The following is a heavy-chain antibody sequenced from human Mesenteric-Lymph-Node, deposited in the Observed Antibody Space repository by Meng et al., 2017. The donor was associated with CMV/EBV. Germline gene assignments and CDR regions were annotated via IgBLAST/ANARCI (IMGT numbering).Heavy chain of an antibody. CDR2: INHSGST. D-gene: IGHD3-9*01. CDR3: ARGSSYDILTGYFDY. J-gene: IGHJ4*02. V-gene: IGHV4-34*01. CDR1: GGSFSGYY. Sequence: QVRLLQWGRGLLKPSETLAVTCAVYGGSFSGYYWNWIRQSPEKGLEWIGEINHSGSTTYNPSFTSRIIISVDTSTNQISLNMSSVTAADTAVYYCARGSSYDILTGYFDYWGQGALVTVSS.